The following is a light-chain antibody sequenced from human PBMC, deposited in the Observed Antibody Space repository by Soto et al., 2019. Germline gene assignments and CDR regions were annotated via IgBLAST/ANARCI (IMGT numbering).Light chain of an antibody. CDR1: SSDVGAYNY. J-gene: IGLJ2*01. CDR2: XXX. CDR3: SSYTSSNTLV. V-gene: IGLV2-14*01. Sequence: QSVLTQPASVSGSPGQSITISCTGTSSDVGAYNYVSWYQQHPGKAPKLMIXXXXXXXXXXXXXXXXSKSGNTASLTISGLXXXXXXXXYCSSYTSSNTLVFGGGTKLSVL.